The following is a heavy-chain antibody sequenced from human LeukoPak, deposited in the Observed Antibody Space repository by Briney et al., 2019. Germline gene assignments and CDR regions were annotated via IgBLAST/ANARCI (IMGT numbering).Heavy chain of an antibody. CDR1: GGSISSSSYY. CDR3: ARDNLDFSRGFDD. J-gene: IGHJ4*02. CDR2: IYYSGST. V-gene: IGHV4-39*07. D-gene: IGHD3-3*01. Sequence: SETLSLTCTVSGGSISSSSYYWGWIRQPPGKGLEWIGSIYYSGSTYYNPSLKSRVTISVDTSKNQFSLKLSSVTAADTAVYYCARDNLDFSRGFDDWGQGTLVTVSS.